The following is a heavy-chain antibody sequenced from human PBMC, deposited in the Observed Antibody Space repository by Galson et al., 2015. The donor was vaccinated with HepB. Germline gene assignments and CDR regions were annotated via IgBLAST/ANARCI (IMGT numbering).Heavy chain of an antibody. D-gene: IGHD2-15*01. CDR1: SYTFSSYS. J-gene: IGHJ5*02. CDR2: ISPYSGDT. CDR3: ARGGLVVVVGATQNNWFDP. Sequence: SVKVSCKASSYTFSSYSITWVRQAPDQGLEWVGWISPYSGDTLYARKLQGRVTMTTDTSTNTAYMELRSLRSDDTAVYYCARGGLVVVVGATQNNWFDPWGQGTPVTVSS. V-gene: IGHV1-18*01.